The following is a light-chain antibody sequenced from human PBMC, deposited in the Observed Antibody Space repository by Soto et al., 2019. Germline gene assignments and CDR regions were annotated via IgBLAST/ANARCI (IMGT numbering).Light chain of an antibody. CDR1: TSNIGAGHV. V-gene: IGLV1-40*01. CDR3: QSYDSSLGGSV. CDR2: GNS. Sequence: QAVVTQPPSVSGAPGQRVTISCTGTTSNIGAGHVVHWYQLLPGTAPKLLIYGNSNRPSGVPDRFSGSTSGTSASLAISGLQAEDEADFYCQSYDSSLGGSVFGGGTQLTVL. J-gene: IGLJ2*01.